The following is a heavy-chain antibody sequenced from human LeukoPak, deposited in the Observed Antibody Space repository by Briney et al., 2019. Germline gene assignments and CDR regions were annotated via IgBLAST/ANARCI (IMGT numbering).Heavy chain of an antibody. V-gene: IGHV3-30*04. CDR1: EFTFRIYA. CDR2: ISYDGRNK. CDR3: ARDLRLRYCSSTTCPGVDY. Sequence: GGSLRLSCAASEFTFRIYALHWVRQVPGKGLEWVAAISYDGRNKYYADSVKGRFTISRDNSKNTLYLEMNSLRAEDTAVYYCARDLRLRYCSSTTCPGVDYWGQGTLVTVSS. J-gene: IGHJ4*02. D-gene: IGHD2-2*01.